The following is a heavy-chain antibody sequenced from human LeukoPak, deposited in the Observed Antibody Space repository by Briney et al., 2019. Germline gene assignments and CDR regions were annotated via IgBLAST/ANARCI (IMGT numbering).Heavy chain of an antibody. CDR3: ARIPYYYDSSGYSDDAFDI. CDR2: IYCSGST. Sequence: SETLSLTCTVSGGSISSSSYYWGWIRQPPGKGLEWIGSIYCSGSTYYNPSLKSRVTISVDTSKNQFSLKLSSVTAADTAVYYCARIPYYYDSSGYSDDAFDIWGQGTMVTVSS. J-gene: IGHJ3*02. V-gene: IGHV4-39*07. D-gene: IGHD3-22*01. CDR1: GGSISSSSYY.